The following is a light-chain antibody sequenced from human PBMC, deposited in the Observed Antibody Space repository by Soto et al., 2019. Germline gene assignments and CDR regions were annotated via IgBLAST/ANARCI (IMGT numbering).Light chain of an antibody. CDR1: STDVGGYNY. CDR2: DVT. CDR3: SSYTRDKTVL. Sequence: QSVLTQPASVSGSPGQSITISCTGSSTDVGGYNYVSWHQQHPGKAPKLMICDVTKRPSGVSNRFSGSKSGDTASLTISGLQAEDEADYYCSSYTRDKTVLFGGGTKLTVL. V-gene: IGLV2-14*03. J-gene: IGLJ2*01.